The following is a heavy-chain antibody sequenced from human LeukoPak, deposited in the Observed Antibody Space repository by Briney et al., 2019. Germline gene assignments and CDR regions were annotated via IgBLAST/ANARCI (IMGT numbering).Heavy chain of an antibody. CDR1: GFTFSSYW. CDR3: ASTPIPGYSSSWFLLDY. CDR2: IKQDGSEK. D-gene: IGHD6-13*01. Sequence: QTGGSLRLSCAASGFTFSSYWMSWVRQAPGKGLEWVANIKQDGSEKYYVDSVKGRFTISRDNSKNTLYLQMNSLRAEDTAVYYCASTPIPGYSSSWFLLDYWGQGTLVTVSS. V-gene: IGHV3-7*03. J-gene: IGHJ4*02.